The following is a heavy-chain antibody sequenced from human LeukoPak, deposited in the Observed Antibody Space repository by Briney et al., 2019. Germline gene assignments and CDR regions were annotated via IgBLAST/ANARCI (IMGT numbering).Heavy chain of an antibody. CDR3: ARGSVAGTINFDY. CDR2: INPDSGGT. Sequence: ASVKVSCKASGYTFTGYYMHWVRQAPGQGLEWMGWINPDSGGTNYARKFQGRVTMTRDTSISTAYMELSRLRSDDTAVYYCARGSVAGTINFDYWGQGTLVTVSS. D-gene: IGHD6-19*01. V-gene: IGHV1-2*02. CDR1: GYTFTGYY. J-gene: IGHJ4*02.